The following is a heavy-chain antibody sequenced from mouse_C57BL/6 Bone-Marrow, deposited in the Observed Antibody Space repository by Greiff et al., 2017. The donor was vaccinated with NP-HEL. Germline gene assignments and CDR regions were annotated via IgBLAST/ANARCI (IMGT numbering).Heavy chain of an antibody. CDR2: IWWDDDK. D-gene: IGHD2-3*01. J-gene: IGHJ4*01. Sequence: QVTLKVSGPGILQPSQTLSLTCSFSGFSLSTFGMGVGWIRQPSGKGLEWLAHIWWDDDKYYNPALKSRLTISKDTSKNQVFLKIANVDTADTATYYCARIRAKDGYYCYAMDYWGQGTSVTVSS. CDR1: GFSLSTFGMG. CDR3: ARIRAKDGYYCYAMDY. V-gene: IGHV8-8*01.